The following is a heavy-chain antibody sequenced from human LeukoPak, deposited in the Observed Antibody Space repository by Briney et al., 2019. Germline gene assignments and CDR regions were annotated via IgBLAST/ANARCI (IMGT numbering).Heavy chain of an antibody. CDR3: AICRKFYSDSSGYCNYFDY. CDR1: GSSISSSSDY. D-gene: IGHD3-22*01. CDR2: INYSGRT. V-gene: IGHV4-39*01. J-gene: IGHJ4*02. Sequence: SETLSLTCSVSGSSISSSSDYWGWIRQPPGKGWGGFGSINYSGRTYYNLSLKSRVTMSVDTSKNQFSLKLSSVTAADTAVYYCAICRKFYSDSSGYCNYFDYWGQGTLVTVSS.